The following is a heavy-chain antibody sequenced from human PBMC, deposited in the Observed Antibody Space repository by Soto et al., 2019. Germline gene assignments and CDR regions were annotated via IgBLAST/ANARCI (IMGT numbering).Heavy chain of an antibody. D-gene: IGHD1-26*01. J-gene: IGHJ6*02. CDR2: ISGGGDST. Sequence: GGSLRLSCVASGFTFGSHGMHWVRQAPGKGLEWVSAISGGGDSTYYTDSVKGRFTISRDNSKNTLYLQMNSLRAEDTAVYYCAKVSPSGYGMDVWGQGTTVTVSS. CDR3: AKVSPSGYGMDV. V-gene: IGHV3-23*01. CDR1: GFTFGSHG.